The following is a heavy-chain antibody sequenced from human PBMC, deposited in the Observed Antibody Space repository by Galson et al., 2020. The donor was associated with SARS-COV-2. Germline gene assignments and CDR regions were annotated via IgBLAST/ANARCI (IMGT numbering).Heavy chain of an antibody. V-gene: IGHV1-2*02. CDR1: GYTFTGYY. CDR2: LNPNSGGT. J-gene: IGHJ3*02. CDR3: AGPYDGAFDAFDI. D-gene: IGHD1-26*01. Sequence: GASVQVSCKASGYTFTGYYMHWVRQAPGQGLAWMGWLNPNSGGTNYAQKYQGRVTMTSDKSISTAYMELSRLRPDDTAVYYCAGPYDGAFDAFDIWGQGTMVTVSS.